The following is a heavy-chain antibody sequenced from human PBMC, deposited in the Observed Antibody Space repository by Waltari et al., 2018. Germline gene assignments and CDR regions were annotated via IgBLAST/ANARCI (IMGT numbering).Heavy chain of an antibody. CDR2: TYYRSKWFN. J-gene: IGHJ4*02. V-gene: IGHV6-1*01. CDR1: GEPVSSHRAA. CDR3: ARGNLYFDY. Sequence: QGRLQQSGPGLVEPSQILSPTGVISGEPVSSHRAAWNWIRQSPSRGLEWLGRTYYRSKWFNQYAVSVKSRITINPDTSKNQFSLQLNSVTPEDTAVYYCARGNLYFDYWGQGTLVTVSS.